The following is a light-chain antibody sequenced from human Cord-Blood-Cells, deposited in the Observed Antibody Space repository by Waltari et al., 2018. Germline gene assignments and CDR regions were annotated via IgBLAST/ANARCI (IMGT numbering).Light chain of an antibody. Sequence: EIVLTQSPGNLSLSPGERATLHCRASPSVSSSYLAWYQQKPGQAPRLLIYGASSRATGIPDRFSGSGSGTDFTLTISRLEPEDFAVYYCQQYGSSPWTFGQGTKVEIK. CDR3: QQYGSSPWT. CDR1: PSVSSSY. J-gene: IGKJ1*01. CDR2: GAS. V-gene: IGKV3-20*01.